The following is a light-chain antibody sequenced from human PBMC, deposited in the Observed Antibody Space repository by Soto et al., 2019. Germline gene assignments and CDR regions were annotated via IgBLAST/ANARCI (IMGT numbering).Light chain of an antibody. CDR3: NSYSDRSTRV. CDR1: SSDVGGHDL. V-gene: IGLV2-14*01. Sequence: QSALTQPASVSGSPGQSITISCTGTSSDVGGHDLVSWYQQHPGNAPKLMIYQVSNRPSGVSNRFSGSKSGITASLTISGLQAEDEADYYCNSYSDRSTRVFGGGTKLTVL. CDR2: QVS. J-gene: IGLJ2*01.